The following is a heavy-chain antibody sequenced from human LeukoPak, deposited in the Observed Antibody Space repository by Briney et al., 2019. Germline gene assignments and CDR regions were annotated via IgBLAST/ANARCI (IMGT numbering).Heavy chain of an antibody. J-gene: IGHJ4*02. Sequence: SETLSLTCTVSGGSISSGDYYWNWIRQPAGKGLEWIGLIYTSGSTNYNPSLKSRVTKSVDTSKNQVSLKLSSVTAADTAVYYCAGEYAYWGQGTLVTVSS. V-gene: IGHV4-61*02. D-gene: IGHD2-2*01. CDR3: AGEYAY. CDR1: GGSISSGDYY. CDR2: IYTSGST.